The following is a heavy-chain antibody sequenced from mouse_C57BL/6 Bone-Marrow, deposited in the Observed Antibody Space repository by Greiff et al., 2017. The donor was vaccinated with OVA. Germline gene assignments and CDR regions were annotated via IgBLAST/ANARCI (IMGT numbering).Heavy chain of an antibody. V-gene: IGHV2-2*01. CDR3: ARDEDTTVEASYYFDD. Sequence: QVQLKESGPGLVQPSQCLSITCTVSGFSLTSYGVHWVRQSPGKGLEWLGVIWSGGGTDYNAAFIYRQSISKDNSKSQFFFKMNSLQADDTAIYYCARDEDTTVEASYYFDDGGQGATLTVAT. CDR1: GFSLTSYG. CDR2: IWSGGGT. D-gene: IGHD1-1*01. J-gene: IGHJ2*01.